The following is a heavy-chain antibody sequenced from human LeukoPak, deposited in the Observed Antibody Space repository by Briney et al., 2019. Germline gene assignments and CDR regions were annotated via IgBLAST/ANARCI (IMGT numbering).Heavy chain of an antibody. CDR2: ISGSGGST. CDR1: GFSFSSYA. V-gene: IGHV3-23*01. Sequence: GGSLRLSCAASGFSFSSYAMNWVRQAPGRGLEWVSSISGSGGSTYYADSVKGRFTISRDNSKNTLYVQMNSLRAEDTAVYYCAKGDGNEGITIFGMITYLDYWGQGTLVTVSS. D-gene: IGHD3-3*01. CDR3: AKGDGNEGITIFGMITYLDY. J-gene: IGHJ4*02.